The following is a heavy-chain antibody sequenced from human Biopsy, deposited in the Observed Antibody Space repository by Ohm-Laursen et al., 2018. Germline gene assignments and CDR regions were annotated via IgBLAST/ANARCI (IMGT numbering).Heavy chain of an antibody. J-gene: IGHJ1*01. V-gene: IGHV1-24*01. CDR1: GYSLIELS. CDR3: ATKLTGYFHH. D-gene: IGHD3-9*01. CDR2: FDLDDGET. Sequence: SSVKVSCKVSGYSLIELSMYWVRQAPGKGLEWMGSFDLDDGETINVQRFQGRVTMTADTSTDTAYMELRSLRSDDTAVYYCATKLTGYFHHWGQGTLVIVSS.